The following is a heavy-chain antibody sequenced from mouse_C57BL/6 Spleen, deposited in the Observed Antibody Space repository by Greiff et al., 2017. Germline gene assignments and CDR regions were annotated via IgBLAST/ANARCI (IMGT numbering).Heavy chain of an antibody. Sequence: QVQLQQSGPELVKPGASVKISCKASGYAFSSSWMNWVKQRPGKGLEWIGRIYPGDGDTNYNGKFKGKATLTADKSSSTAYMQLSSLTSEDSAVYCCARDYYGSSPFAYWGQGTLVTVSA. V-gene: IGHV1-82*01. CDR1: GYAFSSSW. J-gene: IGHJ3*01. CDR3: ARDYYGSSPFAY. D-gene: IGHD1-1*01. CDR2: IYPGDGDT.